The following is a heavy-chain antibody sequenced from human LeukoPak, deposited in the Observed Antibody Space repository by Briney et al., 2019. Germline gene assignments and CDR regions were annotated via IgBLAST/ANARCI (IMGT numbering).Heavy chain of an antibody. V-gene: IGHV1-46*01. CDR3: ARDHRPQVGATVSHFDY. J-gene: IGHJ4*02. D-gene: IGHD1-26*01. CDR1: GYTFTSYY. Sequence: APVKVSCKASGYTFTSYYMHWVRQAPGQGLEWMGIINPSGGSTSYAQKFQGRVTMTRDTSTSTVYMELSSLRSEDTAVYYCARDHRPQVGATVSHFDYWGQGTLVTVSS. CDR2: INPSGGST.